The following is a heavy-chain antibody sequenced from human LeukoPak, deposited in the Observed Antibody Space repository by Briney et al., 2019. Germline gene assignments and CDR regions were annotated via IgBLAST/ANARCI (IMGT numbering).Heavy chain of an antibody. V-gene: IGHV3-48*03. CDR1: GFTFSSYE. CDR3: ARDQSECYYDSRDYFDY. D-gene: IGHD3-22*01. Sequence: GGSLRLSCAASGFTFSSYEMNWVRQAPGKGLEWVSYISSSGSTIYYADSVKGRFTISRDNAKNSLYLQMNSLRAEDTAVYYCARDQSECYYDSRDYFDYWGQGTLVTVSS. CDR2: ISSSGSTI. J-gene: IGHJ4*02.